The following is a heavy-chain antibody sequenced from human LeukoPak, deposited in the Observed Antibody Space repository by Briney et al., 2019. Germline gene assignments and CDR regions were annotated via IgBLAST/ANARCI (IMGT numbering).Heavy chain of an antibody. J-gene: IGHJ5*02. CDR2: ISAYNGNT. D-gene: IGHD6-19*01. V-gene: IGHV1-18*01. CDR3: ARDSVAGGWFDP. Sequence: ASVKVSCKASGYTFTSYGISWVRQAPGQGLEWMGWISAYNGNTNYAQKLQGRVTMTADTSTSTAYMELRSLRSDDTAGYYCARDSVAGGWFDPWGQGTLVTVSS. CDR1: GYTFTSYG.